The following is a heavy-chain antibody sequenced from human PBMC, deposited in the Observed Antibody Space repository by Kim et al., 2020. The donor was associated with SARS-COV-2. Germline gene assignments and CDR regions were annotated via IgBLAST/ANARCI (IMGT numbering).Heavy chain of an antibody. J-gene: IGHJ3*02. CDR3: ARRQFGSGTQGAFDI. V-gene: IGHV5-51*01. Sequence: PSFQGQVTSSADKSISTAYLQWSSLKASDTAIYYCARRQFGSGTQGAFDIWGQGTMVTVSS. D-gene: IGHD3-10*01.